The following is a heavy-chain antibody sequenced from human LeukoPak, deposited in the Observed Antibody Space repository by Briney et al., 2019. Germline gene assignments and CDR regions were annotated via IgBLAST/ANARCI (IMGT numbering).Heavy chain of an antibody. D-gene: IGHD3-22*01. CDR2: ISSGGNVI. V-gene: IGHV3-48*01. Sequence: GGSLRLSCAASGFTFRSYSMNWVRQAPGKGLEWVSYISSGGNVIYYTDSAKGRFTISRDNAENSLYLQMSSLRVEDTAVYFCARGSDSGGYYYVDWGQGTLVTVSS. CDR3: ARGSDSGGYYYVD. CDR1: GFTFRSYS. J-gene: IGHJ4*02.